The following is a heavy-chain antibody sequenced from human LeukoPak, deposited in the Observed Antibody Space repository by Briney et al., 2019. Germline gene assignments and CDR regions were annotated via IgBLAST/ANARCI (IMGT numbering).Heavy chain of an antibody. D-gene: IGHD6-13*01. V-gene: IGHV4-34*01. CDR3: ARLRAVTRSSSWLQVRRRFDY. CDR2: INHSGST. J-gene: IGHJ4*02. Sequence: PSETLSLTCAVYGGSFSGYYWSWIRQPPGKGLEWIGEINHSGSTNYNPSLKSRVTISVDTSKNQFSLKLSSVTAADTAVYYCARLRAVTRSSSWLQVRRRFDYWGQGPLVTVSS. CDR1: GGSFSGYY.